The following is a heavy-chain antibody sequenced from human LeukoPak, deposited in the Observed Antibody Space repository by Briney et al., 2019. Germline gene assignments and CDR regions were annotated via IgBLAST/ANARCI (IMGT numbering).Heavy chain of an antibody. Sequence: SVKVSCKASGGTFISYAISWVRQAPGQGLEWMGGIIPIFGTANYAQKFQGRVTITADESTSTAYMELSSLRSEDTAVYYCARGGIDYGDWKRPTEPNYYYYGMDVWGQGTTVTVSS. D-gene: IGHD4-17*01. CDR1: GGTFISYA. J-gene: IGHJ6*02. CDR3: ARGGIDYGDWKRPTEPNYYYYGMDV. CDR2: IIPIFGTA. V-gene: IGHV1-69*13.